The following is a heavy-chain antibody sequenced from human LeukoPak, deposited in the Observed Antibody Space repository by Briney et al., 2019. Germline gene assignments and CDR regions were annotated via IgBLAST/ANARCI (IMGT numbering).Heavy chain of an antibody. CDR3: ARGVSRGYSYGRYYMDV. J-gene: IGHJ6*03. CDR2: IYYSGST. V-gene: IGHV4-59*01. Sequence: PSETLSLTCTVSGGSISSYYWSWIRQPPGKGLEWIGYIYYSGSTNNNPSPKSRVTISVDKSKNQISLKLSSVTAADTAVYYCARGVSRGYSYGRYYMDVWGKGTTVTVSS. CDR1: GGSISSYY. D-gene: IGHD5-18*01.